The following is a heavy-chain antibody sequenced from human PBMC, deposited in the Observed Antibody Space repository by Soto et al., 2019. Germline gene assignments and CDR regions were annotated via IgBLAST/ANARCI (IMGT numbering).Heavy chain of an antibody. CDR1: GFTFGASA. V-gene: IGHV3-73*01. CDR3: FRNYFDPRGASHF. CDR2: IGSRGESYAT. D-gene: IGHD1-7*01. Sequence: GGSLRLSCAASGFTFGASALQWVRQASGKGLEWLGRIGSRGESYATTYDVSVKGRFTISRDDSKKTAYLQMNSLESEDTAVYYFFRNYFDPRGASHFWCPGLLVTVFS. J-gene: IGHJ4*02.